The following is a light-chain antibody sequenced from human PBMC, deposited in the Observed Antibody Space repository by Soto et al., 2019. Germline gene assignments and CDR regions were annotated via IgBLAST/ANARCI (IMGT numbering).Light chain of an antibody. V-gene: IGLV2-8*01. CDR1: SSDVGGYNY. J-gene: IGLJ2*01. CDR2: DVS. Sequence: QSALTQPPSASGSPGQSVTISCTGTSSDVGGYNYVSWYQQHPGKAPKLIIYDVSKWPSGVPDRFSGSKSGNTASLTVSGLQTEDEADYYCSSYSGSNNHVVFGGGTKLTVL. CDR3: SSYSGSNNHVV.